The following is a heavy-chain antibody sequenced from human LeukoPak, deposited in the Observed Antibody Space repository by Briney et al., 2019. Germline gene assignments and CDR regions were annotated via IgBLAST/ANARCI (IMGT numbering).Heavy chain of an antibody. Sequence: PGGSLRLSCVASGFTFSSYWMHWVRQAPGKGLVWVSRLDSDGSLTHYADSVKGRFTISRDNAKHTVYLEMNSLRPEDTAVYYCARDPAAASRGFGMDVWGQGTTVTVSS. CDR3: ARDPAAASRGFGMDV. CDR1: GFTFSSYW. J-gene: IGHJ6*02. D-gene: IGHD2-15*01. CDR2: LDSDGSLT. V-gene: IGHV3-74*01.